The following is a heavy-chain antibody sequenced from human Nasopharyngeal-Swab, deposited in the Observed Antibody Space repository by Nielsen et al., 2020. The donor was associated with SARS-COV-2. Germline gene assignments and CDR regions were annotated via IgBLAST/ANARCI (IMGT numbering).Heavy chain of an antibody. CDR1: GFTFSSYW. CDR2: INSDGSST. J-gene: IGHJ4*02. CDR3: ARGGSYDFWSGYCFDY. D-gene: IGHD3-3*01. Sequence: GESLKISCAASGFTFSSYWMHLVRQAPGKGLVWVSRINSDGSSTSYADSVKGRFTISRDNAKNTLYLQMNSLRAEDTAVYYCARGGSYDFWSGYCFDYWGQGTLVTVSS. V-gene: IGHV3-74*01.